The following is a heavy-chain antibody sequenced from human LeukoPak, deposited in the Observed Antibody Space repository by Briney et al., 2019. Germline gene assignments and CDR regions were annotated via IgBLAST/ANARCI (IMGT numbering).Heavy chain of an antibody. CDR2: IYSGGST. J-gene: IGHJ3*02. D-gene: IGHD2-2*01. V-gene: IGHV3-66*01. CDR1: GFTLSSNY. CDR3: ARARCSSTSCLPGAFDI. Sequence: GGSLRPSCPASGFTLSSNYMSWVRQAPGHGLEWVSVIYSGGSTYYADSVKGRFTISRDNSKNTLYLQMNSLRAEDTAVYYCARARCSSTSCLPGAFDIWGQGTMVTVSS.